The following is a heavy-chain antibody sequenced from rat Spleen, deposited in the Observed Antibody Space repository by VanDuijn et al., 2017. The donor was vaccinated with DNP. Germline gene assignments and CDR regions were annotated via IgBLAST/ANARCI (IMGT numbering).Heavy chain of an antibody. CDR2: ISYEGSST. CDR1: GFTFSSYW. Sequence: EVQLVESGGGLVQPGRSLKLSCVASGFTFSSYWMYWIRQAPKKGLEWVASISYEGSSTYYGDSVKGRFTISRDNAKSTLYLQMNSLRSEDTATYYCARDATIAAGYAMDAWGQGTSVTVSS. D-gene: IGHD1-2*01. J-gene: IGHJ4*01. CDR3: ARDATIAAGYAMDA. V-gene: IGHV5-22*01.